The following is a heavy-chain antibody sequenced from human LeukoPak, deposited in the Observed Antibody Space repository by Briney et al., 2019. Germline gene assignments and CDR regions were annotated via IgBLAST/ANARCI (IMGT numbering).Heavy chain of an antibody. CDR1: GGSISRYY. CDR2: STSGST. D-gene: IGHD6-19*01. CDR3: ARGPSGSGWSFDY. V-gene: IGHV4-4*07. Sequence: PSETLSLTCTVSGGSISRYYWSWIRQPAGKGLEWIGRSTSGSTNYNPSLKSRVTMSVDTSKNQFSLKLSSVTAADTAVYYCARGPSGSGWSFDYWGQGTLVTVSS. J-gene: IGHJ4*02.